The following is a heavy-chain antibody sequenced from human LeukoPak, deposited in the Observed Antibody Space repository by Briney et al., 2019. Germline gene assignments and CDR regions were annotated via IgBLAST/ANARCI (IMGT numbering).Heavy chain of an antibody. Sequence: GGSLRLSCAASGFTFSSYAMSWVRQAPGKGLEWVSSIGGLGGSTFYAVSVKGRFTISRDNSKNTLYLQLNSLRAEDTAVYYCAKEEGGSGWYYFDYWGQGTLVTVSS. V-gene: IGHV3-23*01. CDR2: IGGLGGST. CDR1: GFTFSSYA. J-gene: IGHJ4*02. D-gene: IGHD6-19*01. CDR3: AKEEGGSGWYYFDY.